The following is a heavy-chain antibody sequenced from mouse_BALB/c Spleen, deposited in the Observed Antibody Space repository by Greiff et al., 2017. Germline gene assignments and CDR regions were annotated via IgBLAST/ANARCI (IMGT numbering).Heavy chain of an antibody. Sequence: QVQLQQPGAELVKPGTSVKLSCKASGYNFTSYWINWVKLRPGQGLEWIGDIYPGSGSTNYNEKFKSKATLTVDTSSSTAYMQLSSLASEDSALYYCARGDYYGSSYNYAMDYWGQGTSVTVSS. CDR3: ARGDYYGSSYNYAMDY. J-gene: IGHJ4*01. CDR2: IYPGSGST. D-gene: IGHD1-1*01. V-gene: IGHV1-55*01. CDR1: GYNFTSYW.